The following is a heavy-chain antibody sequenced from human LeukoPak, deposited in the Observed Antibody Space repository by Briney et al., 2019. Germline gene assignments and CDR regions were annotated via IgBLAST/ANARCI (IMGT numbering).Heavy chain of an antibody. D-gene: IGHD3-22*01. Sequence: ASVMVSCKASGYSFTGHYLYWVRQAPGQGLEWMGWINPASGGTEYAQIFQGRVSMTIDTSTNTAYMELTGLISDDTAVYYCSKSGLGGLDSTAYRFLEHWGQGTLIAVSS. CDR1: GYSFTGHY. V-gene: IGHV1-2*02. CDR2: INPASGGT. J-gene: IGHJ4*02. CDR3: SKSGLGGLDSTAYRFLEH.